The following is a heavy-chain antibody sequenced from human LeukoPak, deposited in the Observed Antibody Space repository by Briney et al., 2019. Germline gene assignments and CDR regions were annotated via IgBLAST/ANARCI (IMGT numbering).Heavy chain of an antibody. V-gene: IGHV3-7*03. Sequence: GGFLRLSCAASGFTFSSYWMSWVRQAPGKGLEWVANIKPDGSEKHYVDSVKGRLTIARDNAKNSLYLQMNSLRAEDTAVYYCARGDYYGSGSYYHDAFDIWGQGTMVTVSS. J-gene: IGHJ3*02. CDR2: IKPDGSEK. CDR1: GFTFSSYW. D-gene: IGHD3-10*01. CDR3: ARGDYYGSGSYYHDAFDI.